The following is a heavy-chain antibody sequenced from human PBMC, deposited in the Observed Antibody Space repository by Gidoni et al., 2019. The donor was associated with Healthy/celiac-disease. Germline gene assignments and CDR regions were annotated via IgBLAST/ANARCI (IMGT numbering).Heavy chain of an antibody. Sequence: QVQLQESGPGLVKPSQTLSLTCTVSGGSISSGSYYWSWIRQPAGKGLEWIGRIYTSGSTNYNPSLKSRVTISVDTSKNQFSLKLSSVTAADTAVYYCARDQAASGPRGYFQHWGQGTLVTVSS. D-gene: IGHD2-15*01. CDR2: IYTSGST. CDR1: GGSISSGSYY. V-gene: IGHV4-61*02. J-gene: IGHJ1*01. CDR3: ARDQAASGPRGYFQH.